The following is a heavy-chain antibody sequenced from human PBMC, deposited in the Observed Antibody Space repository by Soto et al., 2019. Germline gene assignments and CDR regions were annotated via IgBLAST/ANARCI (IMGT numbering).Heavy chain of an antibody. CDR1: GASLSGYY. V-gene: IGHV4-34*01. CDR2: INHSGST. Sequence: PSETLSLTFAVYGASLSGYYWTWIRQPPGKGLEWIGEINHSGSTNYNPSLKSRVTISVDTSKNQFSLKLSSVTAADTAVYYCARGYYDFWSGYYRPRLAGMDVWGQGTTVTVSS. CDR3: ARGYYDFWSGYYRPRLAGMDV. J-gene: IGHJ6*02. D-gene: IGHD3-3*01.